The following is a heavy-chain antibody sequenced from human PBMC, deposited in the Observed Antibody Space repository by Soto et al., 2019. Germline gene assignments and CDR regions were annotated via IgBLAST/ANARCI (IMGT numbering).Heavy chain of an antibody. D-gene: IGHD3-16*01. CDR1: GGSISSGGYY. CDR3: ARGQFKGGRMDV. V-gene: IGHV4-61*08. J-gene: IGHJ6*02. CDR2: IYYSGST. Sequence: PSETLSLTCAVSGGSISSGGYYWSWIRQPPGKGLEWIGYIYYSGSTNYNPSLKSRVTISGDTSKKQFSLKVSSVTAADTAVYYCARGQFKGGRMDVWGQGTTVTVSS.